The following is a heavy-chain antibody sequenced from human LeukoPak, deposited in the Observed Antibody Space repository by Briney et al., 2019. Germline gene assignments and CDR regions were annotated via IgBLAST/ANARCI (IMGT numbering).Heavy chain of an antibody. CDR3: ARGTYSSGWVEVYYFDY. CDR2: MNPNSGNT. V-gene: IGHV1-8*03. J-gene: IGHJ4*02. Sequence: GASVKVSCKASGYTFTSYDINWVRQATGQGLEWMGWMNPNSGNTGYAQKFQGRVTITRNTSISTAYMELSSLRSEDTAVYYCARGTYSSGWVEVYYFDYWGQGTLVTVSS. CDR1: GYTFTSYD. D-gene: IGHD6-19*01.